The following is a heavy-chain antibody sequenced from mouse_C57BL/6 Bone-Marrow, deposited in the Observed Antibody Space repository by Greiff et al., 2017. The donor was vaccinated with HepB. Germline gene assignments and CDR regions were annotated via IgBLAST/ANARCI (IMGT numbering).Heavy chain of an antibody. V-gene: IGHV5-6*02. J-gene: IGHJ3*01. CDR3: ATLDGYFAY. CDR2: ISSGGSYT. D-gene: IGHD2-3*01. CDR1: GFTFSSYG. Sequence: EVKLVESGGDLVKPGGSLKLSCAASGFTFSSYGMSWVRQTPDKRLEWVATISSGGSYTYYPDSVKGRFIISRDNAKNTLYLQMSSLKSEDTAMYYCATLDGYFAYWGQGTLVTVSA.